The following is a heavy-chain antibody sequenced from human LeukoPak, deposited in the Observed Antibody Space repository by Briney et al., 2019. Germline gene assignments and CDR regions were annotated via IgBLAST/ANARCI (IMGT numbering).Heavy chain of an antibody. J-gene: IGHJ4*02. CDR3: ARDYGEGGYYFDY. Sequence: PGGSLRLPCAASGFTFSTYWMHWVRQAPGKGLVWLSRISSDGSSTNYADSVKGRFTIYRDNAKDTLYLQMNSLRAEDTAVYYCARDYGEGGYYFDYWGQGTLVTVSS. D-gene: IGHD4-17*01. V-gene: IGHV3-74*01. CDR1: GFTFSTYW. CDR2: ISSDGSST.